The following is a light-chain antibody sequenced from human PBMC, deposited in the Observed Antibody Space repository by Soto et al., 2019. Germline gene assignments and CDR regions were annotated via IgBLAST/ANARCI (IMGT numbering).Light chain of an antibody. V-gene: IGLV2-11*01. CDR2: DVT. J-gene: IGLJ1*01. Sequence: QSALTQPPSVSGSPGQSVTISCSGTSSDVGGYNYVSWYQQYPGRAPKIMIYDVTKRPSGVPDRFSGSKSGNTASLTISGLQADDEADYYCCSYAVGVYVFGIGTKVTVL. CDR3: CSYAVGVYV. CDR1: SSDVGGYNY.